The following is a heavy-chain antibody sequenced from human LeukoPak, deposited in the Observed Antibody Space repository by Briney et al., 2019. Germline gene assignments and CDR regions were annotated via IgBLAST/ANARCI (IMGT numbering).Heavy chain of an antibody. CDR2: IWSDGSYK. Sequence: PGGSLRLSCAASGFTFIRYGMHWVRQAPGKGLEWVTVIWSDGSYKYYANSVKGRFTISRDNSKSTLYLQMDSLRAEDTAVYCCAKDDDVGATTAIDYWGHGTLVTVSS. CDR1: GFTFIRYG. V-gene: IGHV3-33*06. CDR3: AKDDDVGATTAIDY. J-gene: IGHJ4*01. D-gene: IGHD1-26*01.